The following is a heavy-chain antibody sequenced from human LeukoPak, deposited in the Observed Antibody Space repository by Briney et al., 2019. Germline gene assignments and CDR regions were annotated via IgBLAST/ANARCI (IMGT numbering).Heavy chain of an antibody. Sequence: PWGALRLSCSASGXTFSDYYMSWIRQAPGKGLEWVSYISSSGSYTNYADSVKGRFTISRDNAKNSLYLQMNSLRAEDTAVYFCARGSGYYDRVLDYWGQGTVVTVSS. CDR1: GXTFSDYY. J-gene: IGHJ4*02. CDR2: ISSSGSYT. V-gene: IGHV3-11*03. D-gene: IGHD3-22*01. CDR3: ARGSGYYDRVLDY.